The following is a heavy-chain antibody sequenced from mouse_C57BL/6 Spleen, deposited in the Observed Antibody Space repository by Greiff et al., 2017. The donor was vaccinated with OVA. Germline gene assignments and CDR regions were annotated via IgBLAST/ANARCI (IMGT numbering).Heavy chain of an antibody. Sequence: EVKVEESGGGLVKPGGSLKLSCAASGFTFSSYAMSWVRQTPEKRLEWVATISDGGSYTYYPDNVKGRFTISRDNAKNNLYLQMSHLKSEDTAMYYCARPLYGNYGAWFAYWGQGTLVTVSA. V-gene: IGHV5-4*03. CDR2: ISDGGSYT. CDR1: GFTFSSYA. J-gene: IGHJ3*01. D-gene: IGHD2-1*01. CDR3: ARPLYGNYGAWFAY.